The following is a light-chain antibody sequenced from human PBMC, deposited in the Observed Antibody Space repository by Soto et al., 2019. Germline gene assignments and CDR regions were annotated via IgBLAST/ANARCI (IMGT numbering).Light chain of an antibody. J-gene: IGKJ2*01. CDR3: QQRGS. CDR1: QSVSGY. CDR2: DAS. Sequence: EIVLTQSPASLSLSPGERATLSCRASQSVSGYLAWYQQKPGQAPRLLIFDASNRATGIPARFSGSGSGTDFTLTISSLEPEDFVVYYCQQRGSFGQGTKLEIK. V-gene: IGKV3-11*01.